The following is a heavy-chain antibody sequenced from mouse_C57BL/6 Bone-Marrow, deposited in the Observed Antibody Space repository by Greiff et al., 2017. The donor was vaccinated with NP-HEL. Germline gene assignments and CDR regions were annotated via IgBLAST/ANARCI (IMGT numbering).Heavy chain of an antibody. CDR2: ISSGGSYT. V-gene: IGHV5-6*01. CDR3: ARHYFY. J-gene: IGHJ3*01. D-gene: IGHD2-1*01. Sequence: EVKVVESGGDLVKPGGSLKLSCAASGFTFSSYGMSWVRQTPDKRLEWVATISSGGSYTYYPDSVKGRFTISRDNAKNTLYLQMSSLKSEDTAMYYCARHYFYWGQGTLVTVSA. CDR1: GFTFSSYG.